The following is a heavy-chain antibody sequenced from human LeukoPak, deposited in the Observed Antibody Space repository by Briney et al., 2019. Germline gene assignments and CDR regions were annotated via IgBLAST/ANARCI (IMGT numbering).Heavy chain of an antibody. CDR2: IKQDGSEK. CDR3: AREWTDILTGYSADY. D-gene: IGHD3-9*01. CDR1: GFTFSSYW. J-gene: IGHJ4*02. V-gene: IGHV3-7*01. Sequence: GGSLRLSCAASGFTFSSYWMSWVRQAPGKGLEWVANIKQDGSEKYYVDSVKGRFTISRDNAKNSLYLQMNSLRAEDTAVYYCAREWTDILTGYSADYWGQGTLVTVSS.